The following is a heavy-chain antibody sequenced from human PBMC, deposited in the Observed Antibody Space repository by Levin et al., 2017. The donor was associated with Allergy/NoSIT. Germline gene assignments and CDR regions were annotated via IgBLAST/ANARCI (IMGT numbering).Heavy chain of an antibody. CDR1: GGSFSGYY. Sequence: SQTLSLTCAVYGGSFSGYYWSWIRQPPGKGLEWIGEINHSGSTNYNPSLKSRVTISVDTSRNQFSLKLSSVTAADTAVYYCARVVGAMVRGLIRARGDNWFDPWGQGTLVTVSS. CDR3: ARVVGAMVRGLIRARGDNWFDP. CDR2: INHSGST. D-gene: IGHD3-10*01. J-gene: IGHJ5*02. V-gene: IGHV4-34*01.